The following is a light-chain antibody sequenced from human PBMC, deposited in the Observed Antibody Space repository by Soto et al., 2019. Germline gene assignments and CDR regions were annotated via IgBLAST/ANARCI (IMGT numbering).Light chain of an antibody. CDR2: GAS. V-gene: IGKV3-20*01. CDR3: QQYGSSLLFT. CDR1: QSVSSSY. Sequence: EIVLTQSPGTLSLSPGERATLSCRASQSVSSSYLAWYQQKPGQAPRLLIYGASSRATGIPDRFSGSGSGTGFTFTISTLEPEDFAVYYCQQYGSSLLFTFGPGTKVDIK. J-gene: IGKJ3*01.